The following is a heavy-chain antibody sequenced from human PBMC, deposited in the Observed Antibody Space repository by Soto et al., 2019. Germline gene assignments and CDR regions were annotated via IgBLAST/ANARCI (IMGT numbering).Heavy chain of an antibody. V-gene: IGHV1-46*01. CDR2: INPSGDST. D-gene: IGHD6-13*01. CDR3: AKYASSSWSLFDY. Sequence: ASVKVSCKGAGYTFSNYYMHWVRQAPGQGLEWMGIINPSGDSTSYAQEFQGRVTMTRETSTSTLYMELSSLRSEDTAVYYCAKYASSSWSLFDYWGQGTLVTVSS. J-gene: IGHJ4*02. CDR1: GYTFSNYY.